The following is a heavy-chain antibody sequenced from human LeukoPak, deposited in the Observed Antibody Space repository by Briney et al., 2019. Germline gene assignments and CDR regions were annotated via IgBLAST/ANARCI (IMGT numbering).Heavy chain of an antibody. CDR1: GGSIISSNYY. V-gene: IGHV4-39*01. J-gene: IGHJ4*02. CDR3: ARLWGDGYKPDY. Sequence: SETLSLTCTASGGSIISSNYYWGWLRQPPGKGPEWIGSIYYSGSTYYNPSLKSRVTISLDTSKKQFSLKLGSVTAADTAVYYCARLWGDGYKPDYWGQGTLVTVSS. D-gene: IGHD5-24*01. CDR2: IYYSGST.